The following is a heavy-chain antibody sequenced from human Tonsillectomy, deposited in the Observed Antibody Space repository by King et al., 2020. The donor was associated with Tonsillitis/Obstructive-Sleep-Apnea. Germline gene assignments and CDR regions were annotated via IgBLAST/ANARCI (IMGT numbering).Heavy chain of an antibody. D-gene: IGHD3-9*01. J-gene: IGHJ4*02. V-gene: IGHV3-30*04. CDR1: GFTFITYT. CDR2: ISYDGSNK. Sequence: VQLVESGGGVVQPGRSLRLSCAASGFTFITYTMHWVRQAPGKGLEWVAVISYDGSNKYYADSVKGRFTISRDNSKNTLYLQMNSLRAEDTAVYFCARERGYYDILTGYYYKEGGDYWGQGTLVTVSS. CDR3: ARERGYYDILTGYYYKEGGDY.